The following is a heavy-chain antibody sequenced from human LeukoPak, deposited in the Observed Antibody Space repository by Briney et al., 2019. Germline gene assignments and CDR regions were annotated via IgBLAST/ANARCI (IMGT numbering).Heavy chain of an antibody. V-gene: IGHV3-7*01. CDR1: GFIFSSKW. J-gene: IGHJ4*02. CDR2: IYQHGNEK. Sequence: GGSLRLSCTVSGFIFSSKWMRWVRQAPGKGLEWVANIYQHGNEKHYADSLRGRFTISREIAKNSVYLVMNTPRTEDTPVYYCVRYDFWTGFSFDQWGQGTLVTVSS. D-gene: IGHD3-3*01. CDR3: VRYDFWTGFSFDQ.